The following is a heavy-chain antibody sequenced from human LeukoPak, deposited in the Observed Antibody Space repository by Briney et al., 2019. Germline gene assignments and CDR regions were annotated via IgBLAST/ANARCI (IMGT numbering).Heavy chain of an antibody. CDR2: IIPIFGTA. CDR3: ATRSGMGFDY. J-gene: IGHJ4*02. D-gene: IGHD3-10*01. Sequence: VASVKVSCKASGGTFSSYAISWVRQAPGQGLGWMGGIIPIFGTANYAQKFQGRVTITADESTSTAYMELSSLRSEDTAVYYCATRSGMGFDYWGQGTLVTVSS. V-gene: IGHV1-69*01. CDR1: GGTFSSYA.